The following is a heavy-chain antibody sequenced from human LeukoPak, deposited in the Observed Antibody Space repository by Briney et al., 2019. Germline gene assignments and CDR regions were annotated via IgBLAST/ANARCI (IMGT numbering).Heavy chain of an antibody. J-gene: IGHJ4*02. Sequence: SEILSLTCAVYGGSFSGYYWSWIRQPPGKGLEWIGEINHSGSTNYNPSLKSRVTISVDTSKNQFSLKLSSVTAADTAVYYCARGFTPATYSSSWYPGYFDYWGQGTLVTVSS. D-gene: IGHD6-13*01. CDR1: GGSFSGYY. CDR2: INHSGST. CDR3: ARGFTPATYSSSWYPGYFDY. V-gene: IGHV4-34*01.